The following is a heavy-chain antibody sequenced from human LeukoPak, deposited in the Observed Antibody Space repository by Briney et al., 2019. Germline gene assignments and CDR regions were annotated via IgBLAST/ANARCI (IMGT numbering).Heavy chain of an antibody. Sequence: SETLSLTCSVSGDSITLTSYYWAWIRQPPGKGLEWIGSIYFSGTTNYNPSLQSRVTMSVDTSRNQFSLILSSLTAPDTAVYYCARQIRYTYDPNWFHPWSQGALVAVSS. J-gene: IGHJ5*02. CDR2: IYFSGTT. CDR3: ARQIRYTYDPNWFHP. V-gene: IGHV4-39*01. CDR1: GDSITLTSYY. D-gene: IGHD2-2*02.